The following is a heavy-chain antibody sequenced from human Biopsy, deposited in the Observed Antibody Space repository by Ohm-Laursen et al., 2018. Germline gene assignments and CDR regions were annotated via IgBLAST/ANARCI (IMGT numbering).Heavy chain of an antibody. D-gene: IGHD6-19*01. V-gene: IGHV4-61*01. CDR2: IYDRGSTA. Sequence: GTLSLTCIVSGDSVSSGSFYWTWIRQPPGQGLEYIGYIYDRGSTANYNPSLESRVTMSVDMPKSQFSLKLSSVTAADTAIYYCARGMRSSGWPYFDSWGQGTLVTVSS. J-gene: IGHJ4*02. CDR1: GDSVSSGSFY. CDR3: ARGMRSSGWPYFDS.